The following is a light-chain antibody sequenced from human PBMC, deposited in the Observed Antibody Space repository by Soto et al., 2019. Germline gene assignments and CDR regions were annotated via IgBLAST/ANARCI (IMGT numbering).Light chain of an antibody. J-gene: IGKJ5*01. V-gene: IGKV3-11*01. CDR2: DAS. CDR1: QSVSSY. Sequence: EIVLTQSPATLSLSPGEGATLSCRASQSVSSYLAWYQQKPGQAPRLPIYDASNRATGIPARFSGSGSGTDFTLTISSLEPEDFAVYYCQQRSNWPPITFGQGTRLEIK. CDR3: QQRSNWPPIT.